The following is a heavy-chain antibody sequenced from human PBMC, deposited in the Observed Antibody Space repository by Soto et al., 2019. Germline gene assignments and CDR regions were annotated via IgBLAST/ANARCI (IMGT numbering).Heavy chain of an antibody. J-gene: IGHJ5*02. Sequence: GGSLRLSCAASGFTFSNAWMNWVRQAPGKGLEWVGRIKSKTDGGTTDYAAPVKGRFTISRDDSKSIAYLQMNSLKTEDTAVYYCTSFTIQLWLLPGWFAPWGQGTLVTAPQ. CDR2: IKSKTDGGTT. CDR3: TSFTIQLWLLPGWFAP. D-gene: IGHD5-18*01. CDR1: GFTFSNAW. V-gene: IGHV3-15*07.